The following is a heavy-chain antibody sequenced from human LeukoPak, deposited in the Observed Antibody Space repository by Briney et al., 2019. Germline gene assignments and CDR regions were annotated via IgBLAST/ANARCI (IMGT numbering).Heavy chain of an antibody. CDR3: ARERYCGGGSCYKHYYYYYGMDV. Sequence: SETLSLTCTVSGGSISSYYWSWIRQPPGKGLEWIGEINHSGSTNYNPSLKSRVTISVDTSKNQFSLKLSSVTAADTAVYYCARERYCGGGSCYKHYYYYYGMDVWGQGTTVTVSS. CDR2: INHSGST. V-gene: IGHV4-34*01. CDR1: GGSISSYY. D-gene: IGHD2-15*01. J-gene: IGHJ6*02.